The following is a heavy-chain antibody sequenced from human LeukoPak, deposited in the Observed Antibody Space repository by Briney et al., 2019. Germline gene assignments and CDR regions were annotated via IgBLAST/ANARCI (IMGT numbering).Heavy chain of an antibody. CDR1: GFTFSSYA. D-gene: IGHD5-18*01. J-gene: IGHJ4*02. V-gene: IGHV3-23*01. Sequence: GGSLRLSCAASGFTFSSYAMSWVRQAPGKGLEWVSAISGSGGSTYYADSVKGRFTISRDNSKITLYLQMNSLRAEDTAVYYCAKDRTRPFFKPRPRIQLWAFDYWGQGTLVTVSS. CDR3: AKDRTRPFFKPRPRIQLWAFDY. CDR2: ISGSGGST.